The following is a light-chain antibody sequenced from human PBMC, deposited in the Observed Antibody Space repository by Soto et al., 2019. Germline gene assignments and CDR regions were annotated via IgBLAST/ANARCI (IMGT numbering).Light chain of an antibody. CDR2: DAS. CDR1: QSISSW. Sequence: KSPANVTPSVAALVTTHGRASQSISSWLAWYQQKPGKAPKLLIYDASSLESGVPSRFSGSGSGTEFTLTISSLQPDDFATYYRKQYNSYSWTFGQGTKVDI. J-gene: IGKJ1*01. CDR3: KQYNSYSWT. V-gene: IGKV1-5*01.